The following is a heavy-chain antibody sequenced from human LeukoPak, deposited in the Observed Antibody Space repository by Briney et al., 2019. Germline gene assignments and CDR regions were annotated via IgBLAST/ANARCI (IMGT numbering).Heavy chain of an antibody. CDR1: GFTFSSYW. D-gene: IGHD4-23*01. CDR3: ASRNSLFI. J-gene: IGHJ4*02. CDR2: IKQDGSEK. Sequence: PGGSLRLSCAAPGFTFSSYWMSWVRQAPGKGLEWVANIKQDGSEKYYVDSVKGRFTISRDNAKNSLYLQMNSLRAEDTAVYYCASRNSLFIWGQGTLVTVSS. V-gene: IGHV3-7*01.